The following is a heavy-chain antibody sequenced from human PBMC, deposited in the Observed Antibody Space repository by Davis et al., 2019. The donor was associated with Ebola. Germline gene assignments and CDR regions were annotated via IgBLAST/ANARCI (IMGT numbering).Heavy chain of an antibody. Sequence: SVKVSCKASGGTFSSYAISWVRQAPGQGLEWMGGIIPIFGTANYAQKLQGRVTMTTDTSTSTAYMELRSLRSDDTAVYYCARSTYNWNYLRFDPWGQGTLVTVSS. V-gene: IGHV1-69*05. CDR2: IIPIFGTA. CDR1: GGTFSSYA. J-gene: IGHJ5*02. D-gene: IGHD1-7*01. CDR3: ARSTYNWNYLRFDP.